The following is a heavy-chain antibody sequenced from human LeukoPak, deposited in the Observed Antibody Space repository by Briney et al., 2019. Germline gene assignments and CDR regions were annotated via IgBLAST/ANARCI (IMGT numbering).Heavy chain of an antibody. D-gene: IGHD3-10*01. CDR2: IIPILGIA. V-gene: IGHV1-69*04. J-gene: IGHJ4*02. CDR1: GGTFSSYA. Sequence: SSVNVSCKASGGTFSSYAISWVRQAPGQGLEWMGRIIPILGIANYAQKFQGRVTITADKSTSTAYMELSSLRSEDTTVYYCAREVTMVRGVGYYFDYWGQGTLVTVSS. CDR3: AREVTMVRGVGYYFDY.